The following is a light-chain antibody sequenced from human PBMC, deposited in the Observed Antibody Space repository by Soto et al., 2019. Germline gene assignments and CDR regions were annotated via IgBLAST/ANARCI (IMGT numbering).Light chain of an antibody. CDR3: HQYSAFPFT. Sequence: DIPMTQSPSTLSASVGDRVTITCRASQSISSWLAWYQQKPGKAPKLLIYKASSLESGVPSRFIGSGSGTEFTLTINSLQPDDFAPYYCHQYSAFPFTFGQGTKLEIK. CDR1: QSISSW. CDR2: KAS. J-gene: IGKJ2*01. V-gene: IGKV1-5*03.